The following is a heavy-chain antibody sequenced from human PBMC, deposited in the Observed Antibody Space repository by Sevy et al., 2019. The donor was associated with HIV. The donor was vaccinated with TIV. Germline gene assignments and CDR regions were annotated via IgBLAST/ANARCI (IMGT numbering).Heavy chain of an antibody. V-gene: IGHV3-48*01. D-gene: IGHD7-27*01. CDR2: ISSSSGTI. CDR1: GFSFSSYS. Sequence: GGSLRLSCVTSGFSFSSYSMNWVRQAPGKGLEWVSYISSSSGTIRYADSVKGRLTISRDNAKNSLFLQMNSLGAEDTAVYYWARDDHWAFDYWGQGALVTVSS. CDR3: ARDDHWAFDY. J-gene: IGHJ4*02.